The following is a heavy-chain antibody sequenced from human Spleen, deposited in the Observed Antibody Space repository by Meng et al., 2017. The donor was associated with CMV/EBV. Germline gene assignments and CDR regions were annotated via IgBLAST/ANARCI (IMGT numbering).Heavy chain of an antibody. CDR1: ENTFNHYG. CDR3: ARSSWELDSFDI. CDR2: FIPLINTA. V-gene: IGHV1-69*04. J-gene: IGHJ3*02. Sequence: SVKVSCKASENTFNHYGLSWVRQAPGQGLEWMGTFIPLINTAEYARKFQGRVTITADKSSTTTHLELTSLTSGYTAVYYCARSSWELDSFDIWGQGTMVTVSS. D-gene: IGHD1-26*01.